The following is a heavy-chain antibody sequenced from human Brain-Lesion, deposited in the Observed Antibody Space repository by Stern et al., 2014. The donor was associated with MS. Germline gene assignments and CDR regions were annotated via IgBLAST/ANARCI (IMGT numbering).Heavy chain of an antibody. CDR1: GGSINSGGYY. CDR2: IYYPGSA. D-gene: IGHD3-22*01. V-gene: IGHV4-31*03. J-gene: IGHJ4*02. Sequence: VQLVESGPGLVKPSQTLPLTCTVSGGSINSGGYYWSWIRQYPGKGLEWIGYIYYPGSAYYDPSLKSRLSMSIDTSKNQFSLNLNSVTAADTAVYYCARGARYSDSSGYYFYLDYWGQGTLVTVSS. CDR3: ARGARYSDSSGYYFYLDY.